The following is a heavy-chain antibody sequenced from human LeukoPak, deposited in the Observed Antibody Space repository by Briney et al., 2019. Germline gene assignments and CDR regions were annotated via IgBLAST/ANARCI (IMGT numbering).Heavy chain of an antibody. D-gene: IGHD6-6*01. V-gene: IGHV4-59*12. Sequence: PSETLSLTCTVSGGSISSYYWSWIRQPPGKGLEWIGYIYYSGSTNYNPSLKSRVTISVDTSKNQFSLKLSSVTAADTAVYYCAREEDSSSDWFDPWGQGTLVTVSS. CDR3: AREEDSSSDWFDP. CDR2: IYYSGST. CDR1: GGSISSYY. J-gene: IGHJ5*02.